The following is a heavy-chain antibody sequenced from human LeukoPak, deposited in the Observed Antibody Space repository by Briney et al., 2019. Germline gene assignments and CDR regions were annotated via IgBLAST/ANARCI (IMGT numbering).Heavy chain of an antibody. D-gene: IGHD4-17*01. V-gene: IGHV4-59*01. Sequence: SSETLSLTCTVSGGSISSYYWSWIRQPPGKGLEWIGYIYYSGSTNYNPSLKSRVTISVDTSKNQFSLKLSSVTAADTAVYYCAMGLGYGEYLVPFDIWGQGTLVTVSS. CDR2: IYYSGST. CDR3: AMGLGYGEYLVPFDI. J-gene: IGHJ3*02. CDR1: GGSISSYY.